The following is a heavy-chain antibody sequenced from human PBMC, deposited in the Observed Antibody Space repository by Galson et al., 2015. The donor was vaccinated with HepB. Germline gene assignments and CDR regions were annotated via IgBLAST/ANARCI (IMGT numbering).Heavy chain of an antibody. J-gene: IGHJ4*02. Sequence: SVKVSCKASGYTFTRYDINWVRQATGQGLEWMGWISGHDGNTKYAQKFQGRVIMTTYTSTNTAYMELRSLRSDDTAVYYCTRGAYYESSGYYAPAYWGQGTLVTVSS. D-gene: IGHD3-22*01. CDR3: TRGAYYESSGYYAPAY. CDR2: ISGHDGNT. V-gene: IGHV1-18*01. CDR1: GYTFTRYD.